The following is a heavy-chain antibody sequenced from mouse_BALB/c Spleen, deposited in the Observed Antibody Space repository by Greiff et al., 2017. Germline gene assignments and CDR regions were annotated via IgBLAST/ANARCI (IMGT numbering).Heavy chain of an antibody. V-gene: IGHV7-3*02. CDR1: GFTFTDYY. J-gene: IGHJ4*01. D-gene: IGHD2-2*01. CDR2: IRNKANGYTT. CDR3: ARGGLRRPMDY. Sequence: EVMLVESGGGLVQPGGSLRLSCATSGFTFTDYYMSWVRQPPGKALEWLGFIRNKANGYTTEYSASVKGRFTISRDNSQSILYLQMNTLRAEDSATYYCARGGLRRPMDYWGQGTSVTVSS.